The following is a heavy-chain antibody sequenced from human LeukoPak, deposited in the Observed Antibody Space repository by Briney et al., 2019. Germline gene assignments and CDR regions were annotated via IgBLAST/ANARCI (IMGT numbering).Heavy chain of an antibody. CDR1: GGTFSSHA. J-gene: IGHJ6*03. CDR2: IIPIFGTT. CDR3: ARGGRPPYYYYMDV. D-gene: IGHD2-15*01. V-gene: IGHV1-69*05. Sequence: SVKVSCKASGGTFSSHAVSWVRQAPGQGLEWIGGIIPIFGTTNYAQTFQARVTLTTDESTSTVYMELSSLRSEDTAVYYCARGGRPPYYYYMDVWGKGTTVTVSS.